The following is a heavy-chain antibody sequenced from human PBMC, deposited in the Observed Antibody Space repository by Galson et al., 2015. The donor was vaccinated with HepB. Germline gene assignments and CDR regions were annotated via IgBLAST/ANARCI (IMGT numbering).Heavy chain of an antibody. CDR2: ITPFNGNT. CDR3: ASSRRDDAFDI. CDR1: GYTFTYRY. J-gene: IGHJ3*02. V-gene: IGHV1-45*02. Sequence: SVKVSCKASGYTFTYRYLHWVRQAPGQALEWMGWITPFNGNTNYAQKFKDRVTITRDRSMSTAYMELSSLRSEDTAMYYCASSRRDDAFDIWGQGTMVTVSS.